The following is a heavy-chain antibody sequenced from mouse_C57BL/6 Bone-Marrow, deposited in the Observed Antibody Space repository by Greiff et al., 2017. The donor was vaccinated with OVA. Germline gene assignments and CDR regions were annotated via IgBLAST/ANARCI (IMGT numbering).Heavy chain of an antibody. V-gene: IGHV1-20*01. CDR2: INPYNGDT. Sequence: VQLQQSGPELVKPGDSVKISCKASRYSFTGYFMNWVMQSHGKSLEWIGRINPYNGDTFYNQKFKGKATLTVDKSSSTAHMELRSLTSEDSAVYYCARYYGSSFYYAMDYWGQGTSVTVSS. D-gene: IGHD1-1*01. J-gene: IGHJ4*01. CDR1: RYSFTGYF. CDR3: ARYYGSSFYYAMDY.